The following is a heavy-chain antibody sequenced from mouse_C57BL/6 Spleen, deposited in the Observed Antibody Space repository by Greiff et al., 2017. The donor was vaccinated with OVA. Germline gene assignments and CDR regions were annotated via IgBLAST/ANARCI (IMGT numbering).Heavy chain of an antibody. CDR3: ASGTTVVAKGYFDV. V-gene: IGHV1-22*01. CDR1: GYTFTDYN. Sequence: VQLQQSGPELVKPGASVKMSCKASGYTFTDYNMHWVKQSHGKSLEWIGYINPNNGGTSYNQKFKGKATLTVNKSSSTAYMELRSLTSEDSAVYYCASGTTVVAKGYFDVWGTGTTVTVSS. CDR2: INPNNGGT. J-gene: IGHJ1*03. D-gene: IGHD1-1*01.